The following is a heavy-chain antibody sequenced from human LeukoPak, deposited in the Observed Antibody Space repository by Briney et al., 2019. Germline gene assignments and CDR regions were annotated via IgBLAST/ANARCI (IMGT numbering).Heavy chain of an antibody. D-gene: IGHD3-22*01. CDR1: GGSISSYY. CDR3: AGGIGYQSSYYYYGMDV. CDR2: IYYSGST. J-gene: IGHJ6*02. V-gene: IGHV4-59*12. Sequence: PSETLSLTCTVSGGSISSYYWSWIRQPPGKGLEWIGYIYYSGSTNYNPSLKSRVTISVDTSKNQFSLKLSSVTAADTAVYYCAGGIGYQSSYYYYGMDVWGQGTTVTVSS.